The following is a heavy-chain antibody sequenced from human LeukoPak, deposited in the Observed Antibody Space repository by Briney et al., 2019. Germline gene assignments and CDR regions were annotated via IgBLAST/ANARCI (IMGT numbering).Heavy chain of an antibody. CDR3: ARAHYDGDY. V-gene: IGHV3-48*02. Sequence: GGSLRLSCAASGFTFSTYSMNWVRQAPGKGLEWVSYISGSSSTICYADSVKGRFTISRDNGKNSLYLQMNSLRDEDTAVYYCARAHYDGDYWGQGTLVTVSS. CDR2: ISGSSSTI. CDR1: GFTFSTYS. D-gene: IGHD3-22*01. J-gene: IGHJ4*02.